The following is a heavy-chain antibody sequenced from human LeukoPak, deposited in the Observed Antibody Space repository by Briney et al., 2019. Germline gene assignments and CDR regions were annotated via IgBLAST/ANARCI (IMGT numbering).Heavy chain of an antibody. CDR2: IYPGDSDT. CDR1: GYSFTTKW. J-gene: IGHJ6*02. Sequence: GESLKISCKGSGYSFTTKWIAWVRQMPGKGLEWMGIIYPGDSDTTYSPSFQGQVTISADKSISTAYLQWRSLKPSDTAIYYCARRSGGLDVWGQGTTVTVSS. CDR3: ARRSGGLDV. V-gene: IGHV5-51*01. D-gene: IGHD2-15*01.